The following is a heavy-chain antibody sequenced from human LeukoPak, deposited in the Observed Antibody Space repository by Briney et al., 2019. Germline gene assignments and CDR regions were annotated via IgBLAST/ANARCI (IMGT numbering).Heavy chain of an antibody. CDR2: ISAYNGNT. Sequence: ASVKVSCTASGYTFTSYGISWVRQAPGQGLEWMGWISAYNGNTNYAQKLQGRVTMTTDTSTSTAYMELRSLRSDDTAVYYCARDCSSTSCYTRYYYYGMDVWGQGTTVTVSS. D-gene: IGHD2-2*02. CDR1: GYTFTSYG. V-gene: IGHV1-18*01. CDR3: ARDCSSTSCYTRYYYYGMDV. J-gene: IGHJ6*02.